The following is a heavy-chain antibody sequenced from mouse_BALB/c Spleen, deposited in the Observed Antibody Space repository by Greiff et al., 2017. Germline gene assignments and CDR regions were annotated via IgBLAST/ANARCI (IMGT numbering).Heavy chain of an antibody. CDR2: IDPFNGGT. V-gene: IGHV1S135*01. J-gene: IGHJ3*01. D-gene: IGHD2-2*01. Sequence: VQLQQSGPELMKPGASVKISCKASGYSFTSYYMHWVKQSHGKSLEWIGYIDPFNGGTSYNQKFKGKATLTVDKSSSTAYMHLSSLTSEDSAVYYCARSLYGYDVGFAYWGLGTLVTVSA. CDR1: GYSFTSYY. CDR3: ARSLYGYDVGFAY.